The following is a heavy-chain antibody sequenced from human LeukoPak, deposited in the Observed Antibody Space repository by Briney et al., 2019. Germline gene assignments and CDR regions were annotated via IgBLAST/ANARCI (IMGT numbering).Heavy chain of an antibody. CDR2: ISSGNGYT. V-gene: IGHV3-11*06. CDR1: GFTFSDYY. CDR3: ARETYCGGDCYVQYYFDY. Sequence: GPSLRLSCAASGFTFSDYYMSWIRHAPGKGLEWVSYISSGNGYTNYADSVKGRFTISRDNAKNSLYLQMNSLRAEDTAVYYCARETYCGGDCYVQYYFDYWGQGTLVTVSS. J-gene: IGHJ4*02. D-gene: IGHD2-21*02.